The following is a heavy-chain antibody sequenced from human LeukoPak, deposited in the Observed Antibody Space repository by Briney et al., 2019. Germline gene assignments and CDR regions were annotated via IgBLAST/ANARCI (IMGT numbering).Heavy chain of an antibody. CDR1: GGSISSYY. V-gene: IGHV4-59*01. J-gene: IGHJ1*01. D-gene: IGHD6-19*01. CDR3: ARGGWYPESFQH. CDR2: IYYTGST. Sequence: SETLSLTCNVSGGSISSYYCSWIRQPPGKGLEWIGYIYYTGSTNHNPSLKSRVTMSLDTSKKQFSLNLSSVTAADTAVYYCARGGWYPESFQHWGQGALVTVSS.